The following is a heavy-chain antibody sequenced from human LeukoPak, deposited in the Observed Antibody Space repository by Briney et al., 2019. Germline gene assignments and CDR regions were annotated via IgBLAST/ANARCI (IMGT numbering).Heavy chain of an antibody. CDR2: IYSGGST. D-gene: IGHD5-24*01. CDR1: GFTFSSNY. J-gene: IGHJ3*02. CDR3: ARAKQRWLQFGAFDI. V-gene: IGHV3-53*01. Sequence: PGGSLRLSCAASGFTFSSNYMSWVRQAPGKGLEWVSVIYSGGSTYYADSVKGRFTISRDNSKNTLYLQMNSLRAEDTAVYYCARAKQRWLQFGAFDIWGQGTMVTVSS.